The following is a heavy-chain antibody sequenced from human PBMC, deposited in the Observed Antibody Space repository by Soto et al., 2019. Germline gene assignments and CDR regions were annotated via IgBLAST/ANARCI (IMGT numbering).Heavy chain of an antibody. J-gene: IGHJ6*02. CDR1: GYTFTSYA. V-gene: IGHV1-3*01. CDR2: INAGNGNT. D-gene: IGHD3-22*01. Sequence: ASVKVSCKASGYTFTSYAMHWVRQAPGQRLEWMGWINAGNGNTKYSQKFQGRVTITRDTSASTAYMELSSLRSEDTAVYYCARAGGYYDSSGYLDYYYGMDVWGQGTMVTVSS. CDR3: ARAGGYYDSSGYLDYYYGMDV.